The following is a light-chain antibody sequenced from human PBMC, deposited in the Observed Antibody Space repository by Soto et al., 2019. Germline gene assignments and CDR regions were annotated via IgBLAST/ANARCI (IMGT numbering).Light chain of an antibody. V-gene: IGKV1-9*01. J-gene: IGKJ3*01. CDR3: QELNSYPPFT. CDR2: AAS. CDR1: QGFSSY. Sequence: DIQLTQSPSFLSASVGDRVTITCRASQGFSSYIAWYQQKPGKAPKLLIYAASTLQSGVPSRFSGSGSGTEFTLTISSLQPEDFATYYCQELNSYPPFTFGPGTKVDFK.